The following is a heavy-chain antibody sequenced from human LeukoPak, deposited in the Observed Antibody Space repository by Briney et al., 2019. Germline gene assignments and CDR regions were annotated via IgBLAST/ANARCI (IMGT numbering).Heavy chain of an antibody. J-gene: IGHJ4*02. D-gene: IGHD5-18*01. CDR2: IKSKTDGVTT. V-gene: IGHV3-15*01. CDR3: TTDGYSYGLYDY. Sequence: GGSLLLSCAASGFTFSNAWMSGVRQAPGKGLEWVGRIKSKTDGVTTDYAAPGKGIFTISRDNSKNTLYLQMNSLKTEDTAVYYCTTDGYSYGLYDYWGQGTLVTVSS. CDR1: GFTFSNAW.